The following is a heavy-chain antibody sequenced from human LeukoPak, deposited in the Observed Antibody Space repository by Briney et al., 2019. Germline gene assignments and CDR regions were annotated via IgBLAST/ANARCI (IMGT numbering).Heavy chain of an antibody. V-gene: IGHV1-2*02. CDR2: INPNSGGT. Sequence: GASVKVSCKASGYTFTGYYMHWVRQAPGQGLEWMGWINPNSGGTNYAQKFQGRVTMTRDTSISTAYMELRSLRSDDTAVYYCARDKIAVAGYYFDYWGQGTLVTVSS. CDR1: GYTFTGYY. CDR3: ARDKIAVAGYYFDY. J-gene: IGHJ4*02. D-gene: IGHD6-19*01.